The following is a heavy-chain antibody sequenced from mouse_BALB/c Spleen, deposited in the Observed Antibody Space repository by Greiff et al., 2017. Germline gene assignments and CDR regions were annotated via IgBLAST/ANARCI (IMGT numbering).Heavy chain of an antibody. V-gene: IGHV1-54*03. CDR2: INPGSGGT. J-gene: IGHJ3*01. CDR3: ARSGIYYDYDGFAY. Sequence: VKLMESGAELVRPGTSVKVSCKASGYAFTNYLIEWVKQRPGQGLEWIGVINPGSGGTNYNEKFKGKATLTADKSSSTAYMQLSSLTSDDSAVYFCARSGIYYDYDGFAYWGQGTLVTVSA. CDR1: GYAFTNYL. D-gene: IGHD2-4*01.